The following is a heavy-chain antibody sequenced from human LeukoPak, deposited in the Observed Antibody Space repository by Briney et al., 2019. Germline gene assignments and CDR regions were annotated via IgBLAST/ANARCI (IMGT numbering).Heavy chain of an antibody. V-gene: IGHV4-59*05. CDR2: IYYSGST. D-gene: IGHD3-9*01. CDR1: GGSISSYY. J-gene: IGHJ4*02. CDR3: ARISSYYDILISCYFDY. Sequence: PSETLSLTCTVSGGSISSYYWSWIRQPPGKGLEWIGSIYYSGSTYYNPSLKSRATISVDTSKNQFSLKLSSVTAADTAVYYCARISSYYDILISCYFDYWGQGTLVTVSS.